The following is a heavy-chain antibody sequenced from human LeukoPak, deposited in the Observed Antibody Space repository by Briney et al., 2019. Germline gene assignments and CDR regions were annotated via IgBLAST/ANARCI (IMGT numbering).Heavy chain of an antibody. CDR1: GGSISSSSYY. Sequence: PSETLSLTCTVSGGSISSSSYYWGWIRQPRGKGLEWIVSMYDSGSTYYNPSLKSRVTISVETSKNQFSRKLRSVTAAAPVFYCCARHMIAPYGSGSVDYWGRGTLVSASS. V-gene: IGHV4-39*01. CDR2: MYDSGST. CDR3: ARHMIAPYGSGSVDY. J-gene: IGHJ4*02. D-gene: IGHD3-10*01.